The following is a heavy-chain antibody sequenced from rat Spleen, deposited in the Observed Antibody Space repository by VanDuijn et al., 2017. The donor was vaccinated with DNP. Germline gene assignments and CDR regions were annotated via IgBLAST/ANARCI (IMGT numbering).Heavy chain of an antibody. CDR2: ISYNGGTP. CDR1: GFTFNDYY. Sequence: EVLLVESDGGLVQPGGSLKLSCAVSGFTFNDYYMAWVRQAPAKGLEWVATISYNGGTPYYRDSVKGRFTISRDNAQSTLYLQMDSLRSEDTATYYCARHRTIMPYYYSMDAWGQGASVTVSS. J-gene: IGHJ4*01. CDR3: ARHRTIMPYYYSMDA. D-gene: IGHD1-12*01. V-gene: IGHV5-7*01.